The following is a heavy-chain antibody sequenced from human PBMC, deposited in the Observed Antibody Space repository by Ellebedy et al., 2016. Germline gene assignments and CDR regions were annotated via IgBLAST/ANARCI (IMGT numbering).Heavy chain of an antibody. J-gene: IGHJ6*02. CDR3: ARGFGTAYFYYGMDV. CDR1: GGTFSSYA. V-gene: IGHV1-69*06. CDR2: IIPIFGTA. Sequence: SVKVSCXASGGTFSSYAISWVRQAPGQGLEWMGGIIPIFGTANYAQKFQGRVTITADKSTSTAYMELSSVTAADTAVYYCARGFGTAYFYYGMDVWGQGTTVTVSS. D-gene: IGHD1-7*01.